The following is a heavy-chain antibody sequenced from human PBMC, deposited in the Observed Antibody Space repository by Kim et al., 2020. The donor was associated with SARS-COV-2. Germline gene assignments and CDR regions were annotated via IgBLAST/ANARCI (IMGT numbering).Heavy chain of an antibody. D-gene: IGHD3-22*01. J-gene: IGHJ4*02. CDR3: ARGDQRFIYYDSSGYKSYFDY. CDR1: GGSFSGYY. Sequence: SETLSLTCAVYGGSFSGYYWSWIRQPPGKGLEWIGEINHSGSTNYNPYLKSRVTISVDTSKNQFSLKLSSVTAADTAVYYCARGDQRFIYYDSSGYKSYFDYWGQGTLVTVSS. V-gene: IGHV4-34*01. CDR2: INHSGST.